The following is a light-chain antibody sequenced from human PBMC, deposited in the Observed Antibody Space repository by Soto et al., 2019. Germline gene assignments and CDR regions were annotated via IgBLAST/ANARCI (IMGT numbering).Light chain of an antibody. CDR2: DTS. Sequence: EIVLTQSPATLSLSPGGRATLSCRATHSVSIKLALYQQRPGQAPRLLIYDTSTRATGIPARFSGSGSGTDFTLTISRLEPEDFAVYYCQQYGSSGTFGQGTKVDI. J-gene: IGKJ1*01. CDR1: HSVSIK. CDR3: QQYGSSGT. V-gene: IGKV3-20*01.